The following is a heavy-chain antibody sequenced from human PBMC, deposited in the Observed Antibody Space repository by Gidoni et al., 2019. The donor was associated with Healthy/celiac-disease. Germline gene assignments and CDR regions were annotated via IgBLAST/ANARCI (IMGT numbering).Heavy chain of an antibody. Sequence: EVQLVESGGGLVQPGGSLRLSCAASGFTFSSYAMSWVRQAPGKGLEWVSAISGSGGSTYYADSVKGRFTISRDNSKNTLYLQMNSLRAEDTAVYYCAKDRIYWVGSGWLEKVYYYYGMDVWGQGTTVTVSS. CDR2: ISGSGGST. D-gene: IGHD6-19*01. CDR1: GFTFSSYA. J-gene: IGHJ6*02. CDR3: AKDRIYWVGSGWLEKVYYYYGMDV. V-gene: IGHV3-23*04.